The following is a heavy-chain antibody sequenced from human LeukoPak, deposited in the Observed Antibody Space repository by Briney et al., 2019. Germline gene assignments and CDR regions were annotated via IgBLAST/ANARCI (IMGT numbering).Heavy chain of an antibody. CDR3: AREASGGYFDY. V-gene: IGHV1-46*01. D-gene: IGHD4-23*01. CDR2: INPTGDST. Sequence: ASVKVSCKASGYTFSSYYMHWVRRAPGQGLEWVGLINPTGDSTNYAQKFRGRVTMTRDATTSTVYMDLNSLTSEDTAVYYCAREASGGYFDYWGQGTLVTVSS. J-gene: IGHJ4*02. CDR1: GYTFSSYY.